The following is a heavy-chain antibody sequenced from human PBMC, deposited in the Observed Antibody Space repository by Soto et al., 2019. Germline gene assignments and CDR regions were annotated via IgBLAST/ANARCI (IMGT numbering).Heavy chain of an antibody. Sequence: QVQLVQSGAEVKKPGSSVKVSCKASGGTFSSYAISWVRQAPGQGLEWMGGIIPIFGTANYAQKFQGRVTITADKSTSTAYMELSSLRSEDTAVYYCARVGSTSREQLFYYYYGMDVWGQGTTVTVSS. J-gene: IGHJ6*02. V-gene: IGHV1-69*06. CDR3: ARVGSTSREQLFYYYYGMDV. D-gene: IGHD2-2*01. CDR2: IIPIFGTA. CDR1: GGTFSSYA.